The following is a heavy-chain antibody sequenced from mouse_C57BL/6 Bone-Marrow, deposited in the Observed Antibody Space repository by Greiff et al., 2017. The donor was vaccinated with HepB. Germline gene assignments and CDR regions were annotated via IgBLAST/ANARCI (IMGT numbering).Heavy chain of an antibody. D-gene: IGHD4-1*01. CDR1: GFTFSSYA. CDR2: ISDGGSYT. J-gene: IGHJ4*01. CDR3: ARDKWEAMDY. Sequence: EVKLVESGGGLVKPGGSLKLSCAASGFTFSSYAMSWVRQTPEKRLEWVATISDGGSYTYYPDNVKGRFTISRDNAKNNLYLQMSHLKSEDTAMYYCARDKWEAMDYWGQGTSVTVSS. V-gene: IGHV5-4*01.